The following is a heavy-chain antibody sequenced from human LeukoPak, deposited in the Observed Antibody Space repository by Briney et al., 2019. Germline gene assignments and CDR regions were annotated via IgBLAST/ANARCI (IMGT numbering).Heavy chain of an antibody. CDR2: IYPGDSNT. J-gene: IGHJ5*02. Sequence: GESLKISCKGSGYSFTSYWIGWVRQMPGKGPEWMGIIYPGDSNTRYSPSFQGQVTISADKSISTAYLQWSSLKASDTAMYYCARHDSYDSWSGSTGRFDPWGQGTLVTVSS. V-gene: IGHV5-51*01. D-gene: IGHD3-3*01. CDR1: GYSFTSYW. CDR3: ARHDSYDSWSGSTGRFDP.